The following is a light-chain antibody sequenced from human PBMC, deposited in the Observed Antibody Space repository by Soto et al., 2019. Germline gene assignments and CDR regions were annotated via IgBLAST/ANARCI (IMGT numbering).Light chain of an antibody. J-gene: IGKJ2*01. CDR3: QQYGSPYT. Sequence: EIVLTQSPGTLSLSPGERATLSCRASQSVSSSYLAWYQQKPGQAPRLLIYGASSRATGIPDRFSGSGSGTDFTLTSSRLEPKDFAVYYCQQYGSPYTFGQGTKLEIK. CDR2: GAS. CDR1: QSVSSSY. V-gene: IGKV3-20*01.